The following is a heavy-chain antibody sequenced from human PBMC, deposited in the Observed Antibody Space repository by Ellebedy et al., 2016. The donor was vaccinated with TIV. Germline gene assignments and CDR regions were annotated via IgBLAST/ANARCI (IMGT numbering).Heavy chain of an antibody. V-gene: IGHV3-23*01. Sequence: GESLKISCAASGFTFSSYAMSWVRQAPGKGLEWVSAISGSGGSTYYADSVKGRFTISRDNSKNTLYLQMNSLRAEDTAVYYCAKVLEWVYYFDYWGQGTLVTVSS. J-gene: IGHJ4*02. CDR1: GFTFSSYA. CDR3: AKVLEWVYYFDY. CDR2: ISGSGGST. D-gene: IGHD6-13*01.